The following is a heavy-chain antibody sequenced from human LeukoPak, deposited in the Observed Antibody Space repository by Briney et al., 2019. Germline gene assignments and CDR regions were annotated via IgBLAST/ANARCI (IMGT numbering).Heavy chain of an antibody. V-gene: IGHV3-9*01. CDR2: ISWNSGSI. D-gene: IGHD4-17*01. Sequence: GGSLRLSCAASGFTFDDYAMHWVRQAPGKGLEWVSGISWNSGSIGYADSVKGRFTISRDNAKNSLYLQMNSLRAEDTAVYYCARDGSTVTNWGQGTLVTVSS. J-gene: IGHJ4*02. CDR1: GFTFDDYA. CDR3: ARDGSTVTN.